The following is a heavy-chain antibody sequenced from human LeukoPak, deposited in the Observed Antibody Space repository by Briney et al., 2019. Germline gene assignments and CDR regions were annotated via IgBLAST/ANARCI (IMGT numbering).Heavy chain of an antibody. CDR2: INIGVSYR. Sequence: GGSLSLSCAPSGFTFSEYYMTCIRQAPGGGLEWISNINIGVSYRNYAASVKGRFTISGDNVNNQLDRHMNGLRAEDTAVYYCARGATLGYWGRGNLVTVSS. D-gene: IGHD7-27*01. CDR3: ARGATLGY. CDR1: GFTFSEYY. V-gene: IGHV3-11*05. J-gene: IGHJ4*02.